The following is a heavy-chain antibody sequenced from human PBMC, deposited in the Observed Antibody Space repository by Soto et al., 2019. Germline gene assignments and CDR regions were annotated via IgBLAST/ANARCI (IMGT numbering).Heavy chain of an antibody. D-gene: IGHD3-9*01. CDR2: ISAYNGNT. CDR1: GYTFTSYG. V-gene: IGHV1-18*01. CDR3: ARDSFDILTGYSRPDY. J-gene: IGHJ4*02. Sequence: QVQLVQSGAEVKKPGASVKVSCKASGYTFTSYGISWVRQAPGQGLEWMGWISAYNGNTNYAQKLQGRVTMTTDTSTSAAYLELRSLRSDDTAVYYCARDSFDILTGYSRPDYCGQGPLVTVSA.